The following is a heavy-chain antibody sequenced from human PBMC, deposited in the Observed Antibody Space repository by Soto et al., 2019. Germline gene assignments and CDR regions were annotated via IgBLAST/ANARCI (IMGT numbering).Heavy chain of an antibody. CDR1: GGSISSSNW. D-gene: IGHD3-3*01. J-gene: IGHJ4*02. Sequence: PSETLSLTCAVSGGSISSSNWWSWVRQPPGKGLEWIGEIYHSGSTNYNPSLKSRVTISVDKSKNQFSLKLSSVTAADTAVYYCASSRPQDYDFWSGYYYLDYWGQGTLVTVSS. V-gene: IGHV4-4*02. CDR2: IYHSGST. CDR3: ASSRPQDYDFWSGYYYLDY.